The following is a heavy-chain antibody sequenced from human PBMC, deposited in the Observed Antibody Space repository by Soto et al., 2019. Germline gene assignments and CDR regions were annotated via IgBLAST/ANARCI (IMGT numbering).Heavy chain of an antibody. Sequence: EVQLLESGGGLVQPGGSLRLSCAASGFTFSSYAMSWVRQAPGKGLEWVSAISGSGGSTYYADSVKGRFTISRDKSKNTLYLQMNSLRAEDTAVYYCAKVQSGWPKRGHWYFDLWGRGTLVTVSS. CDR2: ISGSGGST. CDR1: GFTFSSYA. J-gene: IGHJ2*01. V-gene: IGHV3-23*01. CDR3: AKVQSGWPKRGHWYFDL. D-gene: IGHD6-19*01.